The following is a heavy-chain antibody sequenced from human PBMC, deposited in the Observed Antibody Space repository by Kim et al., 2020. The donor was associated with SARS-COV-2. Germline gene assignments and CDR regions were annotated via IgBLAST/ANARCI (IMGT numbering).Heavy chain of an antibody. D-gene: IGHD4-17*01. CDR2: IYNRGSA. CDR3: ARSYTVTGEANWFDP. CDR1: GGSISRDY. Sequence: SETLSLTCTVSGGSISRDYWGWVRQPPGKGLEWIGYIYNRGSANYNPSLRSRVTISLDTSNNQFSLNLNSVTAADTTVYYCARSYTVTGEANWFDPWGQG. V-gene: IGHV4-59*08. J-gene: IGHJ5*02.